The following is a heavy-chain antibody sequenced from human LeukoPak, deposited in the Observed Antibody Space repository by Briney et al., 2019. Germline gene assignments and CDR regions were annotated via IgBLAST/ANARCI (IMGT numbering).Heavy chain of an antibody. V-gene: IGHV4-39*01. CDR1: GGSINSTICY. Sequence: SETLSLTCTVSGGSINSTICYWGWIRQPPGKGLKWIGSIYYSGSTYNNPSLQSRVTLSVDTSKNQFSLKLNSVTAADTGVYYCATHGGDASGSSNFDHWGQGTLVTVSS. CDR3: ATHGGDASGSSNFDH. D-gene: IGHD3-10*01. CDR2: IYYSGST. J-gene: IGHJ4*02.